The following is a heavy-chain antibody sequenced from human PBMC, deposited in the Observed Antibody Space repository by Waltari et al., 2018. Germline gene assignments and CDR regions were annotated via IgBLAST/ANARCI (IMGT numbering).Heavy chain of an antibody. CDR1: GYTFSDYY. J-gene: IGHJ4*02. Sequence: QVQLVQSGSEVTKPGASVKVSFKAFGYTFSDYYMHWVRQAPGQGLEWMGWINPNSESTKYAQKFQGRVTLTRDTSINTVYMELSSLRSDDTALYYCARDGSFDFWGQGTLVTVSS. CDR2: INPNSEST. CDR3: ARDGSFDF. V-gene: IGHV1-2*02.